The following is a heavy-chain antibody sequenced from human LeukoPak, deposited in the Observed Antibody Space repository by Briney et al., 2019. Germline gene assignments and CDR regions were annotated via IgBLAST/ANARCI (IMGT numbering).Heavy chain of an antibody. Sequence: SETLSLTCTVSGGSISSYYWSWIRQPPGEGLGWNGYIYCSGTTNYNPSFKSRVTISVDTSKNQFSLKLSSVTAADTAVYYCARGPRYDSSGYLHYYYYMDVWGKGTTVTVSS. D-gene: IGHD3-22*01. J-gene: IGHJ6*03. CDR3: ARGPRYDSSGYLHYYYYMDV. V-gene: IGHV4-59*01. CDR2: IYCSGTT. CDR1: GGSISSYY.